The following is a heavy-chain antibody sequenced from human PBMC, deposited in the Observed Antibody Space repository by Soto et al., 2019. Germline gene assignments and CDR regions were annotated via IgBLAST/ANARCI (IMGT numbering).Heavy chain of an antibody. CDR2: IYYSGST. Sequence: SETLSLTCTVSGGSISSSSYYWGWIRQPPGKGLEWIGSIYYSGSTYYNPSLKSRVTISVDTSKNQFSLKLSSVTAADTTVYYCARLLLQWLVNIDYWGQGTLVTVSS. CDR1: GGSISSSSYY. V-gene: IGHV4-39*01. CDR3: ARLLLQWLVNIDY. J-gene: IGHJ4*02. D-gene: IGHD6-19*01.